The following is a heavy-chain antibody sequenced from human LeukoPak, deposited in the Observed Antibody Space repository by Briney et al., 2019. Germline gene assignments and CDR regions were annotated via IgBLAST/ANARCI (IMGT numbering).Heavy chain of an antibody. CDR2: ITSSGTYI. V-gene: IGHV3-21*01. CDR3: ARDPYSGGYGDYYYYYMDL. D-gene: IGHD1-26*01. CDR1: GFTFSTYN. J-gene: IGHJ6*03. Sequence: GGSLRLSCAASGFTFSTYNMNWVRPAPGKGLEWVSSITSSGTYIYYADSVKGRFTISRDNAKNSLYLQMNSLRAEDTAVYYCARDPYSGGYGDYYYYYMDLWGQGTTVTISS.